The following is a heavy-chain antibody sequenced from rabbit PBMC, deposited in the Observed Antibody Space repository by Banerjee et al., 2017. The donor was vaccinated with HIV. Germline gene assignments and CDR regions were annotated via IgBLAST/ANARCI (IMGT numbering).Heavy chain of an antibody. J-gene: IGHJ4*01. CDR1: GFTISDYYM. CDR3: ARGAGSSAYGYYFNL. V-gene: IGHV1S45*01. D-gene: IGHD8-1*01. Sequence: QEQLKESGGGLVQPGGSLTLSCKASGFTISDYYMSWVRQAPGKGLEWIGCIYTGSSGNTYYASWAKGRFTISKTSSTTVTLQMSSLTAVDTATYFCARGAGSSAYGYYFNLWGPGTLVTVS. CDR2: IYTGSSGNT.